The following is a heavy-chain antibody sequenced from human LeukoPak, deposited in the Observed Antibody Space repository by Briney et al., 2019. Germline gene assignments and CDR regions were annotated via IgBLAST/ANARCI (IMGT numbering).Heavy chain of an antibody. CDR3: ARGRYSGWFDP. CDR2: INHSGST. CDR1: GGSFSGYY. J-gene: IGHJ5*02. D-gene: IGHD3-9*01. V-gene: IGHV4-34*01. Sequence: SETLSLTCAVYGGSFSGYYWSWIRQPPGKGLEWIGEINHSGSTNYNPSLKSRVTISVDRSKNQFSLKLSSVTAADTAVYYCARGRYSGWFDPWGQGTLVTVSS.